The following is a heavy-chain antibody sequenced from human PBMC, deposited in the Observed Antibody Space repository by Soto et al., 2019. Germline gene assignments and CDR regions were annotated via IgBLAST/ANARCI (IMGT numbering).Heavy chain of an antibody. CDR3: ARDPTTIAVAPYDAFDI. D-gene: IGHD6-19*01. Sequence: SATVSWKDCGYAITSCGISWVRQATGQGLEWMGWISAYNGNTNYAQKLQGRVTMTTDTSTSTAYMELRSLRSDDTAVYYCARDPTTIAVAPYDAFDIWGQGTMVTVSS. J-gene: IGHJ3*02. V-gene: IGHV1-18*01. CDR2: ISAYNGNT. CDR1: GYAITSCG.